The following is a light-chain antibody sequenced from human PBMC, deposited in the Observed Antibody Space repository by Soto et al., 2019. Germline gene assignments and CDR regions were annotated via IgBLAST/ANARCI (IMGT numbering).Light chain of an antibody. CDR1: QYVRNW. Sequence: DIQMTQSPSTLSASVGDGVTISCRASQYVRNWLAWYQQKPGKAPRLLISKASSLQDGVPSRFSGSGYGTQFTLNITSLQPDDVATYYCQQYNTFSRTFGQGTRVDIK. J-gene: IGKJ1*01. CDR3: QQYNTFSRT. V-gene: IGKV1-5*03. CDR2: KAS.